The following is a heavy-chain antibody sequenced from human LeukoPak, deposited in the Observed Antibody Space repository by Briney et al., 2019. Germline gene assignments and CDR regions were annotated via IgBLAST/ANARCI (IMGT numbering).Heavy chain of an antibody. CDR2: INPNSGGT. J-gene: IGHJ4*02. CDR3: ARASCSGGSCYSSLGY. D-gene: IGHD2-15*01. V-gene: IGHV1-2*02. Sequence: GASVKVSCKASGYTFTGYYMHWVRQAPGQGLEWKGWINPNSGGTNYAQKFQGRVTMTRDTSISTAYMELSRLRSDDTAVYYCARASCSGGSCYSSLGYWGQGTLVTVSS. CDR1: GYTFTGYY.